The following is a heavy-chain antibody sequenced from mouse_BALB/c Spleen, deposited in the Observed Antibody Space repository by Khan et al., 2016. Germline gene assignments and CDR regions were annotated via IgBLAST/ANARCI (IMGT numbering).Heavy chain of an antibody. J-gene: IGHJ2*01. V-gene: IGHV5-6*01. CDR2: ISSGGSYT. D-gene: IGHD1-1*01. CDR1: GFTFSSYG. CDR3: GRHVTTVGADY. Sequence: EVELVESGGDLVKPGGSLKLSCAASGFTFSSYGMSWVRQTPDKRLEWVATISSGGSYTYYPDSVKGRFTISRDNAKNTLYLQMSSLKSEDTAMYYCGRHVTTVGADYWGQGTTLTVSS.